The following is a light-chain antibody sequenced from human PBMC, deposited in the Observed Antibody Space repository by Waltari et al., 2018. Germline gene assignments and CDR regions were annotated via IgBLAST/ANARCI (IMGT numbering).Light chain of an antibody. CDR3: QQTYIAPYT. CDR2: AAS. CDR1: QTISIY. J-gene: IGKJ2*01. Sequence: DIQMTQSPSSLSAYVGDRVTITCRASQTISIYLNWFQQNSGKAPKLLIYAASSLQSGVPSRFSGSGSGTDFTLTISSLQPEDFATYYCQQTYIAPYTFGQGTKLEI. V-gene: IGKV1-39*01.